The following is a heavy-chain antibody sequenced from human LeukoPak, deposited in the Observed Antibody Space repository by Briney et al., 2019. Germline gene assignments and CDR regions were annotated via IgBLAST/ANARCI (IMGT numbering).Heavy chain of an antibody. Sequence: SETLSLTCTVSGGSISSSSYYWGWIRQPPGKGLEWIGNIYYSGSTYYNPSLKSRVTIDVGTSKNQFSLKLSSVTAADTAVFYCARRRGYDHVDYWGQGTLVTVSS. V-gene: IGHV4-39*01. J-gene: IGHJ4*02. CDR1: GGSISSSSYY. D-gene: IGHD5-12*01. CDR2: IYYSGST. CDR3: ARRRGYDHVDY.